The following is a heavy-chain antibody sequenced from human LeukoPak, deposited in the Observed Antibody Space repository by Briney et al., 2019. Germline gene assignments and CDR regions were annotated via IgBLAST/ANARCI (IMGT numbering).Heavy chain of an antibody. D-gene: IGHD6-19*01. CDR1: GFTFSSYS. Sequence: GGSLRLSCAASGFTFSSYSMNWVRQAPGKGLEWVSSISSSSSYIYYADSAKGRFTISRDNAKNSLYLQMNSLRAEDTAVYYCATRGSGWYKGSDYWGQGTLVTVSS. J-gene: IGHJ4*02. CDR2: ISSSSSYI. V-gene: IGHV3-21*01. CDR3: ATRGSGWYKGSDY.